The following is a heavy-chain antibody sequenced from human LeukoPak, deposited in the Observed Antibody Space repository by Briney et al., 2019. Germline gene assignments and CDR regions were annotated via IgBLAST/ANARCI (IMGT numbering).Heavy chain of an antibody. V-gene: IGHV3-48*01. D-gene: IGHD2-21*01. CDR3: AREVISLGAFDI. J-gene: IGHJ3*02. Sequence: GSLRLSCAASGFTFSSYSMNWVRQAPGKGLEWVSYISSSSSTIYYADSVKGRFTISRDNAKNSLYLQMNSLRAEDTAVYYCAREVISLGAFDIWGQGTMVTVSS. CDR2: ISSSSSTI. CDR1: GFTFSSYS.